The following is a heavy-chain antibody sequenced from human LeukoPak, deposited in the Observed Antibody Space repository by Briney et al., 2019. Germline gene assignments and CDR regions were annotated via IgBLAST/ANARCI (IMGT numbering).Heavy chain of an antibody. CDR2: ISGSGGST. J-gene: IGHJ4*02. D-gene: IGHD3-10*02. CDR3: ARMLGGGYTGLFDS. Sequence: GGSLRLSCAASGFTFSSYAMSWVRQAPGKGLEWVSAISGSGGSTYYADSVKGRFTISRDNSKNTLYLQMNSLRAEDTAVYYCARMLGGGYTGLFDSWGQGTLVTVSS. V-gene: IGHV3-23*01. CDR1: GFTFSSYA.